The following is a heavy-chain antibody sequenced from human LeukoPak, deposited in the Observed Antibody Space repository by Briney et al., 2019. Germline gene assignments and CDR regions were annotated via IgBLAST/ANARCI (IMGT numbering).Heavy chain of an antibody. J-gene: IGHJ3*02. D-gene: IGHD4/OR15-4a*01. Sequence: SETLSLTCTVSGGSISTFYWSYIRQSAGKGLEWIGRIYNSGSTNYNPSLKSRVTMSVDTSKNQFSLKLSSVTAADTAAYYCARDLYGGAGDAFDIWGQGTMVTVSS. CDR2: IYNSGST. CDR1: GGSISTFY. V-gene: IGHV4-4*07. CDR3: ARDLYGGAGDAFDI.